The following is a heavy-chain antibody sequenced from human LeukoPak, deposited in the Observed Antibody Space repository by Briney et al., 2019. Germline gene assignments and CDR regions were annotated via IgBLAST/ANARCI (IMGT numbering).Heavy chain of an antibody. D-gene: IGHD3-3*01. CDR2: MNPNSGNT. CDR3: ARAAKTEYYDFWSGYYRPDYYYGMDV. Sequence: ASVKVSCKASGYTFTSYDINWVRQATGQGLEWMGWMNPNSGNTGYAQKFQGRVTMTRNTSISTAYMELSSLRSEDTAVYYCARAAKTEYYDFWSGYYRPDYYYGMDVWGQGTTVTVSS. CDR1: GYTFTSYD. V-gene: IGHV1-8*01. J-gene: IGHJ6*02.